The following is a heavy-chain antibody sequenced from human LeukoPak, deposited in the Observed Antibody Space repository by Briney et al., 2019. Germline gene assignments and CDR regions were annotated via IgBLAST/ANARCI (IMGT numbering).Heavy chain of an antibody. Sequence: GGSLRLSCVVSGFTFSTYWMSWVRQAPGKGLEWVASLNEDGAETVYVDSVEGRFIISRDNAKNSVFLQMNSLRGEDTAVYYCATAIGSWGQGTLVTVSS. CDR3: ATAIGS. CDR1: GFTFSTYW. CDR2: LNEDGAET. J-gene: IGHJ5*01. V-gene: IGHV3-7*01.